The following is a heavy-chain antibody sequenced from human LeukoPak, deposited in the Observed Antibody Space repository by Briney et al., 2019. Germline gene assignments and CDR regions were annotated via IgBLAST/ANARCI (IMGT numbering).Heavy chain of an antibody. CDR2: IYYSGST. CDR3: ARQAYCSGGSCYLGYYYYYMDV. V-gene: IGHV4-39*01. D-gene: IGHD2-15*01. CDR1: GGSISSSSYY. Sequence: SETLSLTCTVSGGSISSSSYYWGWIRQPPGKGLEWIGSIYYSGSTYYNPSLKSRVTISVDTSKNQFSLKLSSVTAADTAVYYCARQAYCSGGSCYLGYYYYYMDVWGKGTTATVSS. J-gene: IGHJ6*03.